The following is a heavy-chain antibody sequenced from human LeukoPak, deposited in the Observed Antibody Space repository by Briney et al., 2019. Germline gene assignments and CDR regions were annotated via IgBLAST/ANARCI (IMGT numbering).Heavy chain of an antibody. D-gene: IGHD6-13*01. V-gene: IGHV3-33*08. CDR1: GFTFSNYA. J-gene: IGHJ3*02. CDR2: IWYDGSNK. CDR3: AREQWAADDALDI. Sequence: GGSLRLSCAASGFTFSNYAMSWVRQAPGKGLEWVSVIWYDGSNKEYADSVKGRFTISRDNSKNTLYLQMNSLRAEDTAVYFCAREQWAADDALDIWGQGTMVTVSS.